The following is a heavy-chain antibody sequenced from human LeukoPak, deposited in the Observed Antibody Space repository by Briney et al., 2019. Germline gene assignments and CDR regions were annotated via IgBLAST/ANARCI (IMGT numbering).Heavy chain of an antibody. J-gene: IGHJ4*02. CDR2: ISWDGGST. CDR3: AKDLATEDSSLFDY. V-gene: IGHV3-43*01. D-gene: IGHD3-22*01. CDR1: GFTFDDYA. Sequence: PGGSLRLSCAASGFTFDDYAMHWVRQAPGKGLEWVSLISWDGGSTYYADSVKGRFTISRDNSKNSLYLQMNSLRTEDTALYYCAKDLATEDSSLFDYWGQGTLVTVSS.